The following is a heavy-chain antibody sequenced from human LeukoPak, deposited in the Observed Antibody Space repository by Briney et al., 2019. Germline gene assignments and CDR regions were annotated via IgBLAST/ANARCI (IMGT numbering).Heavy chain of an antibody. V-gene: IGHV3-48*03. CDR1: GFTFSSYE. CDR3: AGSDTTGYIPREWDYWYFDL. Sequence: GGSLRLSCAASGFTFSSYEMNWVRQAPGKGLEWVSYISSSGSNIYYADSVKGRFTISREKAKNSLYLQMNSLRAEDTAVYYCAGSDTTGYIPREWDYWYFDLWGRGTLVTVSS. CDR2: ISSSGSNI. J-gene: IGHJ2*01. D-gene: IGHD1-1*01.